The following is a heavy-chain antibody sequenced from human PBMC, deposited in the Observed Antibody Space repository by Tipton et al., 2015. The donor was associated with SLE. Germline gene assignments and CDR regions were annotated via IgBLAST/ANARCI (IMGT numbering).Heavy chain of an antibody. CDR1: GGSMSSSDCY. Sequence: TLSLTCTVSGGSMSSSDCYWGWVRQSPGRGLEWIGSRCYTGSTYYNPSLESRVTMSVDPSKNQFSLRLTSVTAADTAVYYCVRDDVGVGDFDYWGQGALVTVSS. D-gene: IGHD2-21*01. V-gene: IGHV4-39*07. J-gene: IGHJ4*02. CDR3: VRDDVGVGDFDY. CDR2: RCYTGST.